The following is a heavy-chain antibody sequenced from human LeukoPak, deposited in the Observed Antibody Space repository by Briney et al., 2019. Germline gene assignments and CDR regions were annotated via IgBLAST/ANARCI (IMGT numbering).Heavy chain of an antibody. CDR1: GGSISSSSYY. D-gene: IGHD3-22*01. CDR2: IYYSGST. CDR3: ARQYYYDSKRWFDP. J-gene: IGHJ5*02. V-gene: IGHV4-39*01. Sequence: PSETLSLTCTVSGGSISSSSYYWGWIRQPPGKGLEWIGSIYYSGSTYYNPSLKSRVTISVDTSKNKFSLKLSSVTAADTAVYYCARQYYYDSKRWFDPWGQGTLVTVSS.